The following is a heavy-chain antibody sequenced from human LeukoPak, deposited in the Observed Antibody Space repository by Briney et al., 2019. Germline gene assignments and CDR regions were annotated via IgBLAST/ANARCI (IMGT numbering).Heavy chain of an antibody. Sequence: GGSLRLSCAASGFTFSSYGMHWVRQAPGKGLEWVAFIRYDGSNKYYADSVKGRFTISRDNSKNTLYLQMNSLRAEDTAVYYCAKDLSDFISAFDIWGQGTMVTVSS. CDR1: GFTFSSYG. CDR3: AKDLSDFISAFDI. D-gene: IGHD2-21*02. J-gene: IGHJ3*02. V-gene: IGHV3-30*02. CDR2: IRYDGSNK.